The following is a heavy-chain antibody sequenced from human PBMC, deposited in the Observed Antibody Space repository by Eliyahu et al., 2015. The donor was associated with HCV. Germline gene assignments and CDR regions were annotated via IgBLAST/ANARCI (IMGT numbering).Heavy chain of an antibody. CDR3: ARESLGIDY. CDR2: IKGKIDGGTT. J-gene: IGHJ4*02. CDR1: GFTFRGAW. D-gene: IGHD3-16*01. V-gene: IGHV3-15*01. Sequence: EVQLVESGGGLVKPGGSLRLSCEASGFTFRGAWMSWVRQAPGKGLEWVGRIKGKIDGGTTDYAAPVKGRFTISRDDSKNTLYLQMNSLKIEDTAVYYCARESLGIDYWGQGTLVTVSS.